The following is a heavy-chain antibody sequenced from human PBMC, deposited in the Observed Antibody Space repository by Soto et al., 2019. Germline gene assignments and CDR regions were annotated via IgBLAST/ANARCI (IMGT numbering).Heavy chain of an antibody. J-gene: IGHJ4*02. CDR2: ISAYNGNT. CDR1: GYTFTSYG. CDR3: ARGYLITIFGVVIMDYFDY. Sequence: ASVKVSCKASGYTFTSYGISWVRQAPGQGLEWMGWISAYNGNTNYAQKLQGRVTMTTDTSTSTAYMELRSLRSDDTAVYYCARGYLITIFGVVIMDYFDYWGQGTLVTVSS. V-gene: IGHV1-18*01. D-gene: IGHD3-3*01.